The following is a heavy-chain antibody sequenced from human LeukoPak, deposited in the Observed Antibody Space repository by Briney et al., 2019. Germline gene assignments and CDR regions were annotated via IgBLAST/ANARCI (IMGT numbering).Heavy chain of an antibody. V-gene: IGHV3-23*01. J-gene: IGHJ5*02. CDR2: ISGSGGST. D-gene: IGHD4-11*01. CDR3: AKDRNSNYGNWFDP. Sequence: GGSLTLSCAASGFTFNSYAMNWVRHAPGKGLEWVSGISGSGGSTFYADSVKGRFTISRDNSKNTLYLRMNSLRAEDTAVYYCAKDRNSNYGNWFDPRGQGTLVTVFS. CDR1: GFTFNSYA.